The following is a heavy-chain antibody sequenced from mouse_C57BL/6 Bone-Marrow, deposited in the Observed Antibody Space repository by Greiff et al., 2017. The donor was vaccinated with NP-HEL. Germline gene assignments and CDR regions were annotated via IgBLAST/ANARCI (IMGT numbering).Heavy chain of an antibody. J-gene: IGHJ4*01. Sequence: QVQLQQPGAELVKPGASVKLSCKASGYTFTSYWMHWVKPRPGQGLEWIGMIHPNSGSTNYTAKFKSKATLTVDKSSSTAYMQLSILTSEDSAVYYCAHITTVVGDAMDYWGQGTSVTVSS. D-gene: IGHD1-1*01. CDR3: AHITTVVGDAMDY. CDR2: IHPNSGST. CDR1: GYTFTSYW. V-gene: IGHV1-64*01.